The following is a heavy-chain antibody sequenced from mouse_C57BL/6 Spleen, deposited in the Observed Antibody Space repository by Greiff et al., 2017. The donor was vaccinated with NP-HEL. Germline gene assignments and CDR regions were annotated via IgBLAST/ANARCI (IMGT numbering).Heavy chain of an antibody. CDR1: GYAFTNYL. Sequence: VQLVESGAELVRPGPSVKVSCKASGYAFTNYLIEWVKQRPGQGLEWIGVINPGSGGTNYNEKFKGKATLTADKSSSTAYMQLSSLTSEDSAVYFCARGDYDRVMDYWGQGTSVTVSS. CDR2: INPGSGGT. J-gene: IGHJ4*01. CDR3: ARGDYDRVMDY. D-gene: IGHD2-4*01. V-gene: IGHV1-54*01.